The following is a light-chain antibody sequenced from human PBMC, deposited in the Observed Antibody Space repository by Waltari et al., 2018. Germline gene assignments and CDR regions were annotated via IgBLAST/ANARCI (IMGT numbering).Light chain of an antibody. CDR3: NSYTSDDTVV. J-gene: IGLJ2*01. V-gene: IGLV2-14*03. Sequence: QSALTQPASVSGSPGQSITISCTGTNSDVGRFNFVSWYQQHPGKAPKLMLYDVSHRPSGVSNRFSGSKSGNTASLTISGLQAEDEADYYCNSYTSDDTVVFGGGTKLTVL. CDR1: NSDVGRFNF. CDR2: DVS.